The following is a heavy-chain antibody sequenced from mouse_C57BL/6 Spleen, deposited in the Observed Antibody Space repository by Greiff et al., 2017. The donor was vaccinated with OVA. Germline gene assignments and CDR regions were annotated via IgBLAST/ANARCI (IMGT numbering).Heavy chain of an antibody. CDR2: IHPNSGST. V-gene: IGHV1-64*01. CDR3: ARWVNYAMDY. Sequence: QVQLQQPGAELVKPGASVKLSCKASGYTFTSYWMHWVKQRPGQGLEWIGMIHPNSGSTNYNEKFKSKATLTVDKSSSTAYMQLRSLTSEDASVYYCARWVNYAMDYWGQGTSVTVSS. D-gene: IGHD2-13*01. CDR1: GYTFTSYW. J-gene: IGHJ4*01.